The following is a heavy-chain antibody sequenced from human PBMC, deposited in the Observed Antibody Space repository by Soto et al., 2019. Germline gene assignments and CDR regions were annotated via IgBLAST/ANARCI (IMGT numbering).Heavy chain of an antibody. CDR1: GGSISSGGYY. CDR3: ARGGLGYCSGGSCYSAELSRYYYGMDV. Sequence: QVQLQESGPGLVKPSQTLSLTCTVSGGSISSGGYYWSWIRQHPGKGLEWIGYIYYSGSTYYNPSLKSQVTIAVDKSKNQYSRKLSSVTAADTAVYYCARGGLGYCSGGSCYSAELSRYYYGMDVWGHGTTVTVSS. J-gene: IGHJ6*02. D-gene: IGHD2-15*01. V-gene: IGHV4-31*01. CDR2: IYYSGST.